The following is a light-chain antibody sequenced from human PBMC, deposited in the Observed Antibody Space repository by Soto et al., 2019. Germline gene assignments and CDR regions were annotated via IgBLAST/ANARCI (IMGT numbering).Light chain of an antibody. J-gene: IGKJ2*01. CDR3: QQYFLIPHT. V-gene: IGKV4-1*01. CDR1: QSFLHNSNNYNY. Sequence: DIVMTQSPDSLAVSLGERASINCKSSQSFLHNSNNYNYLAWYQQKPGQPPKLLIYWASTRESGVPDRFSGSGSGTDFTLTISSLQAEDVAVYYCQQYFLIPHTFGQGTKLEIK. CDR2: WAS.